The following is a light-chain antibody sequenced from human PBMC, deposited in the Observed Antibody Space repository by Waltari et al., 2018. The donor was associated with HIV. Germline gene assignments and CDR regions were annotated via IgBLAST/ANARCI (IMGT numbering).Light chain of an antibody. CDR3: QQAYKGLT. CDR2: AAS. J-gene: IGKJ3*01. Sequence: DIQMTQSPSSLSASLGVRVIITCRASETISTYLNWYQQRPGRAPNLLIYAASTLQSGVPSLFSGSGSGTDFTLTINSLQPEDFAIYFCQQAYKGLTFGPGTKVDV. V-gene: IGKV1-39*01. CDR1: ETISTY.